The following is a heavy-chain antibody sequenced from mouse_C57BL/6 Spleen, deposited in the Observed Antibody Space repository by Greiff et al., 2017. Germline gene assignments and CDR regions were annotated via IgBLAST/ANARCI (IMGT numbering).Heavy chain of an antibody. CDR2: IDPSDSYT. J-gene: IGHJ2*01. CDR3: ARFHDGYDY. Sequence: QVQLQQPGAELVMPGASVKLSCKASGYTFTSYWMHWVKQRPGQGLEWIGEIDPSDSYTNYNQKLKGKSTLTVDKSSSTAYMQLSSLTSEDSAVYYWARFHDGYDYWGQGTTLTVSS. CDR1: GYTFTSYW. V-gene: IGHV1-69*01. D-gene: IGHD2-3*01.